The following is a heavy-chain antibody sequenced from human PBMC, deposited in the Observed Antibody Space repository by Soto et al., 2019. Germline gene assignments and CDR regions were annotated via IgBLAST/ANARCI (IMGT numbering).Heavy chain of an antibody. CDR3: ARGDGDYYDGNGYLVRH. Sequence: EVQLVESGGGLVQPGGSLTLSCAASGFTFSSYWMHWVRQAPGKGLVWVARIKSDGSGTIYADSVKGRLTISRDNARNTLYLQMNSLRAEDTAVYFCARGDGDYYDGNGYLVRHWGQGTLVTVSS. V-gene: IGHV3-74*01. CDR2: IKSDGSGT. CDR1: GFTFSSYW. D-gene: IGHD3-22*01. J-gene: IGHJ1*01.